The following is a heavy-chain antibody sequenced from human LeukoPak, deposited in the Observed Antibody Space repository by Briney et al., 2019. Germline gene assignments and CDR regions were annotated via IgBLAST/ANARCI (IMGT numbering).Heavy chain of an antibody. Sequence: GGSLRLSCEGSAFIFSGHWMNWVRQTPVKGLEWVTSIKEDGCERQYVDSVKGRFSISRDNTKGSLFLQLNSLRAEDTAVYYCARGRSTSFSLGKYYYYYGMDVWGQGTTVTVSS. CDR1: AFIFSGHW. J-gene: IGHJ6*02. CDR2: IKEDGCER. V-gene: IGHV3-7*03. CDR3: ARGRSTSFSLGKYYYYYGMDV. D-gene: IGHD2-2*01.